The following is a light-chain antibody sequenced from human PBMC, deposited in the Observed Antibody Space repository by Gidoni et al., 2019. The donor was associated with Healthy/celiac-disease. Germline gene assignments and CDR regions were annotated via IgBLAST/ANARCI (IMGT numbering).Light chain of an antibody. V-gene: IGLV2-8*01. Sequence: QSALTQPPSASGSPGQSGTISCTGTSSDIGAYNYVSWFQHHPGKAPKVMIYEVDKRPSGVPDRFSGSKSGNTASLTVSGLQPEDEADYYCSSYAGSNNLGVFGTGTTVTVL. CDR2: EVD. J-gene: IGLJ1*01. CDR1: SSDIGAYNY. CDR3: SSYAGSNNLGV.